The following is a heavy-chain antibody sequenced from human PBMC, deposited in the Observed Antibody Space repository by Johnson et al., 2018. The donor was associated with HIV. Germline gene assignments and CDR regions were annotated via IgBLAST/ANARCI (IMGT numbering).Heavy chain of an antibody. CDR1: GFTVSSNY. V-gene: IGHV3-66*01. J-gene: IGHJ3*02. CDR2: IYSGGNT. CDR3: TSEWDIVATISPDAFDI. Sequence: VQLVESGGGLVQPGGSLRLSCAASGFTVSSNYMSWVRQAPGKGLECVSVIYSGGNTYYTDSVQGRFTISRDNSKNSLYLQMNSLKTEDTAVYYCTSEWDIVATISPDAFDIWGQGTMVTVSS. D-gene: IGHD5-12*01.